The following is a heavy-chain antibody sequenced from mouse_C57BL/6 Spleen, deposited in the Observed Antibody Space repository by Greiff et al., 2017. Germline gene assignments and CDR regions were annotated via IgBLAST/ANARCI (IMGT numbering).Heavy chain of an antibody. CDR1: GFTFSSYA. J-gene: IGHJ2*01. D-gene: IGHD2-3*01. V-gene: IGHV5-4*01. CDR2: ISDGGSYT. CDR3: AREGDGYQDYFDY. Sequence: DVKLVESGGGLVKPGGSLKLSCAASGFTFSSYAMSWVRQTPEKRLEWVATISDGGSYTYYPDNVKGRFTISRDNAKNNLYLQMSHLKSEDTAMYYCAREGDGYQDYFDYWGQGTTLTVSS.